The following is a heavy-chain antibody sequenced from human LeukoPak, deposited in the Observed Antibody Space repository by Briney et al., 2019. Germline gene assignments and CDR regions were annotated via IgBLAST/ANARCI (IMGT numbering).Heavy chain of an antibody. CDR3: AKAEGMATINGDDAFDI. J-gene: IGHJ3*02. D-gene: IGHD5-24*01. Sequence: TGGSLRLSCAASGFTFSSYGMHWVRQAPGKGLEWVAFIRYDGSNKYYADSVKGRFTISRDNSKNTLYLQMNSLRAEDTALYYCAKAEGMATINGDDAFDIWGQGTMVTVSS. CDR2: IRYDGSNK. V-gene: IGHV3-30*02. CDR1: GFTFSSYG.